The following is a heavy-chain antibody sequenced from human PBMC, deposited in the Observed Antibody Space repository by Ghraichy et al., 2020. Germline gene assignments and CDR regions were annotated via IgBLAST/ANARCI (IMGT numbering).Heavy chain of an antibody. D-gene: IGHD2-2*01. Sequence: GGSLRLSCAASGFTFSSYAMSWVRQAPGKGLEWVSAISGSGGSTYHADSVKGRFTISRDNSKNTLYLQMNSLRAEDTAVYYCAKDIVVVPAAPLGYWGQGTLVTVSS. CDR1: GFTFSSYA. J-gene: IGHJ4*02. V-gene: IGHV3-23*01. CDR2: ISGSGGST. CDR3: AKDIVVVPAAPLGY.